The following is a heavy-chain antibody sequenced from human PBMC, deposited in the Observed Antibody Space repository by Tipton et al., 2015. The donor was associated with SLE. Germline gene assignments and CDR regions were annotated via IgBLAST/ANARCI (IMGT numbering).Heavy chain of an antibody. D-gene: IGHD6-6*01. CDR3: ARDSSSWGFDY. CDR1: GGSISSYY. CDR2: IYTSGST. J-gene: IGHJ4*02. V-gene: IGHV4-4*08. Sequence: LRLSCTVSGGSISSYYWSWIRQPPGKGLEWIGYIYTSGSTNYNPSLKSRVTISVDTPKNQFSLKLSSVTAADTAVYYCARDSSSWGFDYWGQGTLVTVSS.